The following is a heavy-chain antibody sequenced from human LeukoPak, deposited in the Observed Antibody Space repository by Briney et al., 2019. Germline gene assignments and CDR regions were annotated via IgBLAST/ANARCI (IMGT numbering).Heavy chain of an antibody. Sequence: GESPKISCKASGYSFSSNWIGWVCQRPGKGLEWMGIIYPSDSKTRYSPSFQGQVTFSVDKSISTAYLQWSSLKASDTAMYYCARGNSANWLDPWGQGTLVTVSS. D-gene: IGHD2/OR15-2a*01. CDR3: ARGNSANWLDP. CDR1: GYSFSSNW. CDR2: IYPSDSKT. V-gene: IGHV5-51*01. J-gene: IGHJ5*02.